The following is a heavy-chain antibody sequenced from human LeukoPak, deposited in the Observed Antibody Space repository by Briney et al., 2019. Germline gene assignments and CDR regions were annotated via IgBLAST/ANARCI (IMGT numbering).Heavy chain of an antibody. Sequence: GGSLRLSCAASGFTFSRHAMHWVRQAPGKGLEWVAVISYDATNKYYADPVRGRFTISRDNSTNTVYLQMNSLRAEDTAVYYCARNSRVVVVAATRYYYGKDVWGQGTTVTVSS. CDR1: GFTFSRHA. D-gene: IGHD2-15*01. V-gene: IGHV3-30*04. J-gene: IGHJ6*02. CDR2: ISYDATNK. CDR3: ARNSRVVVVAATRYYYGKDV.